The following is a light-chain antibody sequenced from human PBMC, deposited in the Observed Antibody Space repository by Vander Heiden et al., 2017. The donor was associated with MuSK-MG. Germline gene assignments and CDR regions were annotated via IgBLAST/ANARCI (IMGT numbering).Light chain of an antibody. J-gene: IGKJ5*01. CDR3: QQYNNGPPIT. CDR2: GAS. Sequence: EIVMTQSPATLSVSPGERATLSCRASQSVSSNLAWNQKKPGQAPRLLIYGASTRATGIPARFSGSGSGTEFTLTISSLQSEDFAVFYCQQYNNGPPITFGPGTRLEIK. V-gene: IGKV3-15*01. CDR1: QSVSSN.